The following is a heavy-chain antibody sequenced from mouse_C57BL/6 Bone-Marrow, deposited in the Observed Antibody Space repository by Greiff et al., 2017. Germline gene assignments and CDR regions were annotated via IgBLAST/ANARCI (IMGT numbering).Heavy chain of an antibody. CDR3: ARGCYDYILDY. Sequence: QVQLQQPGAELVKPGASVKMSCKASGYTFTSYWITWVKQRPGQGLEWIGDIYPGSGSTNYNEKFKSKATLTVDTSSSTAYMQLGSLTSEDSAGYYCARGCYDYILDYWGQGTTLTVSS. J-gene: IGHJ2*01. V-gene: IGHV1-55*01. CDR1: GYTFTSYW. D-gene: IGHD2-4*01. CDR2: IYPGSGST.